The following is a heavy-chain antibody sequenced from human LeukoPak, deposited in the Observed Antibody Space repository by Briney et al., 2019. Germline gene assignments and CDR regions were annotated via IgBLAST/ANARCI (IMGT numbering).Heavy chain of an antibody. CDR1: GFTFSSYA. D-gene: IGHD5-18*01. J-gene: IGHJ4*02. CDR3: ARRATTERGHSYGLDY. V-gene: IGHV3-21*01. Sequence: GGSLRLSCAASGFTFSSYAMNWVRQAPGKGLEWVSSIGTGNNYIYYADSVQGRFTISRDNAKNSLYLQMNSLSAEDTAVYYCARRATTERGHSYGLDYWGQGILVTVSS. CDR2: IGTGNNYI.